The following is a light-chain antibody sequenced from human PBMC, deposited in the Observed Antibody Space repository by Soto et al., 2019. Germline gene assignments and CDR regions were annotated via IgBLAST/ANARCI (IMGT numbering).Light chain of an antibody. J-gene: IGKJ5*01. CDR3: QQYDNLPPG. CDR2: DAS. CDR1: QDISKY. Sequence: DIQMTQSPSSLSASVGDRVTITCQASQDISKYLNWYQQKPGKAPKLLVYDASKLKTGVPSRFSGSGSGTDFTFTISSLQAEDIATYYCQQYDNLPPGFGQGTRLEIK. V-gene: IGKV1-33*01.